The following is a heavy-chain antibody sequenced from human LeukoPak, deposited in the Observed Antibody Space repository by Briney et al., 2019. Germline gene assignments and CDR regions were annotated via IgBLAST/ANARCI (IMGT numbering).Heavy chain of an antibody. D-gene: IGHD5-18*01. CDR1: GFTFDDYA. CDR3: AKDIGYSYGYGLDY. J-gene: IGHJ4*02. V-gene: IGHV3-9*03. Sequence: GGSLRLSCAASGFTFDDYAMHWVRQAPGKGLEWVSGISWNSGGIGYADSVKGRFTISRDNAKNSLYLQMNSLRAEDMALYFFAKDIGYSYGYGLDYWGQGTLVTVSS. CDR2: ISWNSGGI.